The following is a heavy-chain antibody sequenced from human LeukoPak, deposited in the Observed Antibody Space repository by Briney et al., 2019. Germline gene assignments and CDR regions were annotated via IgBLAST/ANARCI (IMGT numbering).Heavy chain of an antibody. CDR2: TFRSVTN. J-gene: IGHJ4*02. Sequence: SETLSLICTVYGPSITSYYWSWIRQPPGKGLEWLGYTFRSVTNKYQPFLQSRVSISLDTSKNQFYLDMTSVSVADTAVYYCTTYCDITGSFDHWGQGTLVTVSS. D-gene: IGHD3-22*01. CDR3: TTYCDITGSFDH. V-gene: IGHV4-59*01. CDR1: GPSITSYY.